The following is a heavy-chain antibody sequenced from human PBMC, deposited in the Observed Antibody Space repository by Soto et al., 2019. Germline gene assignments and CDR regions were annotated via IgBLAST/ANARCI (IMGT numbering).Heavy chain of an antibody. CDR2: IKRKSDGGTT. Sequence: VSLRLSCAAXGFTFSDAWMIWVRQAPGKGLEWVGRIKRKSDGGTTDYAAPVKGRFTISRDDSANTLYLQMNSLKTEDTAVYFCAVNDYLDYWGQGALVTVSS. CDR3: AVNDYLDY. J-gene: IGHJ4*02. V-gene: IGHV3-15*01. CDR1: GFTFSDAW.